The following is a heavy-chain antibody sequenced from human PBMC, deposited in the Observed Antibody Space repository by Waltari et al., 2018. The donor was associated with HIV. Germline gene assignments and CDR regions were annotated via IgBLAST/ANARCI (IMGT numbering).Heavy chain of an antibody. J-gene: IGHJ2*01. CDR3: ARALDYYESGSFPLWFFDV. D-gene: IGHD3-10*01. CDR2: VYTSGST. CDR1: SGSITSGNYY. V-gene: IGHV4-61*02. Sequence: QVQLQESGPGLVKPSQTLSLPCPVSSGSITSGNYYWSWIRQPAGKGLEWIGRVYTSGSTNYNPSLKNRVTISIDTSRNQFSLRLSSVAAADTAVYYCARALDYYESGSFPLWFFDVWGRGTLVTVSS.